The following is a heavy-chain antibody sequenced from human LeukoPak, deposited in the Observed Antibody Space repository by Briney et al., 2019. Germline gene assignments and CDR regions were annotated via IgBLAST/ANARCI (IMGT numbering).Heavy chain of an antibody. Sequence: GGSLRLSCAASGFTFSSYGMHWVRQAPGKGLEWVAFIRYDGSNKYYADSVKGRFTISRDNSKNTLYLQMNSLRAEDTAVYYCARTRTIFGVVIGYWGQGTLVTVSS. J-gene: IGHJ4*02. CDR3: ARTRTIFGVVIGY. CDR1: GFTFSSYG. V-gene: IGHV3-30*02. CDR2: IRYDGSNK. D-gene: IGHD3-3*01.